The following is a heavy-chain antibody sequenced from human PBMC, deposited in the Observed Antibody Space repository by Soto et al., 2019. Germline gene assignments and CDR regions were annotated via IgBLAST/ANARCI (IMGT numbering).Heavy chain of an antibody. CDR2: IYSGGST. J-gene: IGHJ6*03. Sequence: GSLRLSCAASGFTVSSNYMSWVRQAPGKGLEWVSVIYSGGSTYYADSVKGRFTISRDNSKNTLYLQMNSLRAEDTAVYYCARVANWNGNYYYYYYMDVWGKGTTVTVSS. CDR3: ARVANWNGNYYYYYYMDV. CDR1: GFTVSSNY. V-gene: IGHV3-66*01. D-gene: IGHD1-20*01.